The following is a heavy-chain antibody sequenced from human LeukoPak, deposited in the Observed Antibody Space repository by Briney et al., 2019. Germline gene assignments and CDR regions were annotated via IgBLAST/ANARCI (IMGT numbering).Heavy chain of an antibody. Sequence: PGGSLRLSCAAPGLPFSSYAMNWVRPAPGKGLDGVSTISGSGGSTYYADSVKGRFTISRDNSKNTLYLQMNSLRVEDTAVYYCAQRGEGYIYYLDYWGQGTRVTISS. D-gene: IGHD5-18*01. V-gene: IGHV3-23*01. J-gene: IGHJ4*02. CDR1: GLPFSSYA. CDR3: AQRGEGYIYYLDY. CDR2: ISGSGGST.